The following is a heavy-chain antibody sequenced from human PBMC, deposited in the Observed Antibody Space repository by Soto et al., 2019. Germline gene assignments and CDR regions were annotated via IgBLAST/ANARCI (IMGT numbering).Heavy chain of an antibody. D-gene: IGHD1-26*01. Sequence: QVQLVESGGGVVQPGTSLRLSCAASGFTFKIHDMHWVRQAAGKGLEWMAVIAYEGNEKFYADSVKGRFTISRDNSKNALYLQINTLRNEDTAVYYCGKDVGDYVPYYYGVDVWGQGTTVTVSS. V-gene: IGHV3-30*18. J-gene: IGHJ6*02. CDR1: GFTFKIHD. CDR3: GKDVGDYVPYYYGVDV. CDR2: IAYEGNEK.